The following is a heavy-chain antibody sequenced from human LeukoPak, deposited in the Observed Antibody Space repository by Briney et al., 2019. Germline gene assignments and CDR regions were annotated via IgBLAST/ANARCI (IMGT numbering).Heavy chain of an antibody. V-gene: IGHV3-43D*03. Sequence: PGGSLRLSCAASGFTFDDYATHWVRQAPGKGLEWVSLISWDGGSTYYADSVKGRFTISRDNAKNSLYLQMNSLRAEDTAVYYCARDVPAPRGMVRGHPDYWGQGTLVTVSS. CDR3: ARDVPAPRGMVRGHPDY. CDR1: GFTFDDYA. CDR2: ISWDGGST. J-gene: IGHJ4*02. D-gene: IGHD3-10*01.